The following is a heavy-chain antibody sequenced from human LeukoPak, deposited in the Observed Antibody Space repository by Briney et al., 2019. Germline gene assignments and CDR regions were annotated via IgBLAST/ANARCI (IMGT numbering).Heavy chain of an antibody. V-gene: IGHV1-46*01. CDR2: INPRGGST. CDR1: GYTFSTYY. Sequence: ASVKVSCKASGYTFSTYYMEWVRQAPGQGLEWMGIINPRGGSTSYAQKFQGRVTMTRDTSTSTVYMELSSLRSEDTAVYYCARVGTANPNFDYWGQGTLVTVSS. CDR3: ARVGTANPNFDY. J-gene: IGHJ4*02. D-gene: IGHD1-7*01.